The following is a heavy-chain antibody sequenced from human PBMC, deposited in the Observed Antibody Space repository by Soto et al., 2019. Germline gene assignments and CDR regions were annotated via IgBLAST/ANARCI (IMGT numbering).Heavy chain of an antibody. V-gene: IGHV4-59*02. J-gene: IGHJ5*02. CDR3: ERERNDGFTHYFDP. Sequence: SETLSLTCFVSGGSVTSHHWSWIRQFPGQGLQWIAYTSYTGNTNYNPSRKRRVTSSLETDKNQLSLKLTSMTAAEKAGEEGERERNDGFTHYFDPWGQGTLVTVSS. CDR2: TSYTGNT. CDR1: GGSVTSHH. D-gene: IGHD1-26*01.